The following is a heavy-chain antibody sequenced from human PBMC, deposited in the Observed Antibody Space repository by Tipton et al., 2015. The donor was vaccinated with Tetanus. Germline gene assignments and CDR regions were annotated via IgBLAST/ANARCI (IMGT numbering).Heavy chain of an antibody. CDR2: SWYDGTDK. CDR3: AREADCSGGSCFSGDFDN. D-gene: IGHD2-15*01. V-gene: IGHV3-33*01. J-gene: IGHJ4*02. Sequence: SGFIFSSYGIHWVRQAPGKGLEWVAVSWYDGTDKYHADSVKSRFTISRDNSKNTLYLQMNSLRAEDTAVYYCAREADCSGGSCFSGDFDNWGQGTQVTVSS. CDR1: GFIFSSYG.